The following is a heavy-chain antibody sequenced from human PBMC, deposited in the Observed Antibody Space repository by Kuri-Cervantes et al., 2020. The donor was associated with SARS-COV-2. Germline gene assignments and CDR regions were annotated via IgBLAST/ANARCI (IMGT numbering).Heavy chain of an antibody. CDR2: INHSGST. J-gene: IGHJ5*02. Sequence: GSLRLSCAVYGGSFGGYYWSWIRQPPGKGLEWIGEINHSGSTNYNPSLKSRVTISVDTSKNQFSLKLSSVTAADTAVYYCARQEVVAATNWFDPWGQGTLVTDSS. CDR3: ARQEVVAATNWFDP. V-gene: IGHV4-34*01. CDR1: GGSFGGYY. D-gene: IGHD2-15*01.